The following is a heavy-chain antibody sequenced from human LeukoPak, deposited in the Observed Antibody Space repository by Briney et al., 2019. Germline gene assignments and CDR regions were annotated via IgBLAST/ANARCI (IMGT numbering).Heavy chain of an antibody. CDR1: GGSISSSSYH. V-gene: IGHV4-39*02. CDR2: IYYSGST. Sequence: SETLSLTCTVSGGSISSSSYHWGWIRQPPGKGLEWIGSIYYSGSTYYNPSLKSRVTISVDTSKNQFSLKLSSVTAADTAVYYCARDNKVGATYYFDYWGQGTLVTVSS. CDR3: ARDNKVGATYYFDY. D-gene: IGHD1-26*01. J-gene: IGHJ4*02.